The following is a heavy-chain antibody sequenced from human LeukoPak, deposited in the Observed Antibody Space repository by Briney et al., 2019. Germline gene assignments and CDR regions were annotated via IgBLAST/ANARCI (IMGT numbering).Heavy chain of an antibody. CDR3: ARTYSRESGYDFVFYY. Sequence: GGSLRLSCAASGFTFSSYGMHWVRQAPGKGLEWVAAISYDGKNIHYVDSVKGRFTISRDSSKSTVYLQMNSLRAEDTAVYYCARTYSRESGYDFVFYYWGQGTLVTVSS. CDR1: GFTFSSYG. V-gene: IGHV3-33*01. CDR2: ISYDGKNI. D-gene: IGHD5-12*01. J-gene: IGHJ4*02.